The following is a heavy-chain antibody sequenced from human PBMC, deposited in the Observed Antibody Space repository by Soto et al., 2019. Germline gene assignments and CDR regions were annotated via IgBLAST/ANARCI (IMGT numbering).Heavy chain of an antibody. V-gene: IGHV3-74*01. D-gene: IGHD1-26*01. CDR1: GFTFSYYW. Sequence: EVQLVESGGGLVRPGGSLRLSCAASGFTFSYYWMHWVRQAPGKGLVWVSRIHSDGSSTTYADFVKGRFIISRDNARNTVALQMNSVRVEDTAVYYCARGDRGAFDLWGQGTVVTVPS. J-gene: IGHJ3*01. CDR3: ARGDRGAFDL. CDR2: IHSDGSST.